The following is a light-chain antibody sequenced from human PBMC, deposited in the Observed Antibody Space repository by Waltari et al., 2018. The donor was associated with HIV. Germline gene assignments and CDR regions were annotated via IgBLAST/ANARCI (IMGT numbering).Light chain of an antibody. Sequence: VMTQSPVTLTVSTVDRATLSCRASQTVGSDLACYQQKPGQSPRLLIYGASNRATGIPARFSGSGSGTEFTLTIGSLQSEDSAVYFCQQYNNWLTFGGGTKVEIK. V-gene: IGKV3-15*01. CDR3: QQYNNWLT. CDR1: QTVGSD. J-gene: IGKJ4*01. CDR2: GAS.